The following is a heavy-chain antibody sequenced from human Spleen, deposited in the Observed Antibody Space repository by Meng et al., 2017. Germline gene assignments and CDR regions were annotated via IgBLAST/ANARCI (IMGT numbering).Heavy chain of an antibody. CDR2: INPSVGRT. CDR1: GYTFTSYY. V-gene: IGHV1-46*01. Sequence: ASVKVSCKASGYTFTSYYMHWVRQAPGQGLEWMGIINPSVGRTSYAQKFQGRVTMTRDTSTSTVYMELSSLRSEDTAVYYCAREFYYYDSSGYSGGWFDPWDQGTMVTFSS. J-gene: IGHJ5*02. D-gene: IGHD3-22*01. CDR3: AREFYYYDSSGYSGGWFDP.